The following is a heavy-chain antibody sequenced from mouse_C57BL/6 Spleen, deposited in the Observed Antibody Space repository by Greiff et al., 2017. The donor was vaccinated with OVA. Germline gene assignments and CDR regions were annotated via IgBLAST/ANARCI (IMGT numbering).Heavy chain of an antibody. CDR2: INPNNGGT. CDR3: ARRVWYFDY. Sequence: VQLKQSGSELVKPGASVKIPCKASGYTFTDYNMDWVKQSHGKSLEWIGDINPNNGGTIYNQKFKGKATLTVDKSSSTAYMELRSLTSEDTAVYYCARRVWYFDYWGQGTTLTVSS. V-gene: IGHV1-18*01. CDR1: GYTFTDYN. J-gene: IGHJ2*01.